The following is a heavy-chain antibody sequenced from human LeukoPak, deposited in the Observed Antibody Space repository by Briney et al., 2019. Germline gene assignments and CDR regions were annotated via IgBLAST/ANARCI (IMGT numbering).Heavy chain of an antibody. CDR3: AKDPQVRGVIIGHYFDY. J-gene: IGHJ4*02. V-gene: IGHV3-21*04. CDR1: GFTFSSYA. CDR2: ISSSSSYI. D-gene: IGHD3-10*01. Sequence: GGSLRLSCAASGFTFSSYAMNWVRQAPGKGLEWVSSISSSSSYIYYADSVKGRFTISRDNAKNSLYLQMNSLRAEDTALYYCAKDPQVRGVIIGHYFDYWGQGTLVTVSS.